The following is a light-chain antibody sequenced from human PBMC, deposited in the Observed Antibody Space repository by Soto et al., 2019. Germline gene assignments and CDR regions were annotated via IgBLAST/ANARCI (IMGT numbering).Light chain of an antibody. V-gene: IGKV3D-15*01. CDR2: GAS. J-gene: IGKJ4*01. CDR3: QQYNDWVT. CDR1: QSVGSN. Sequence: IVLTHSPATLSVSPWERATLSCRASQSVGSNLAWYQQKPGQAPRLLIYGASTRATGIPVRFSGSGSGTEFTLTISSLQSEDFAVYYCQQYNDWVTFGGGTKVDI.